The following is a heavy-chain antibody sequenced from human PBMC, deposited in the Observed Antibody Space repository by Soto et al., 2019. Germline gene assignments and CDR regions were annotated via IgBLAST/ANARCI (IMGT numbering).Heavy chain of an antibody. CDR3: ARRPNSGWYFDY. D-gene: IGHD6-19*01. CDR1: GDSITSNSYF. Sequence: TSETLSLTCTVSGDSITSNSYFWAWIRQPPGKGLEWIATIYYTESVYYNPSLRSRVTISADMSKNQFFLKLTSVTAADTAVYYCARRPNSGWYFDYWGQGIPVTVSS. V-gene: IGHV4-39*01. CDR2: IYYTESV. J-gene: IGHJ4*02.